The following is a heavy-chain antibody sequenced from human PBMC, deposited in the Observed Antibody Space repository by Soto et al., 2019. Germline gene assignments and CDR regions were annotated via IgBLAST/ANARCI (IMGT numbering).Heavy chain of an antibody. J-gene: IGHJ6*02. V-gene: IGHV1-2*04. Sequence: ASVKVSCKASGYTFTGYYMHWVRQAPGQGLEWMGWINPNSGGTNYAQKFQGWVTMTRDTSISTAYMELSRLRSDDTAVYYCAGQIGGGSFNSYYYYYGLDVWGQGTTVTVSS. D-gene: IGHD2-15*01. CDR1: GYTFTGYY. CDR2: INPNSGGT. CDR3: AGQIGGGSFNSYYYYYGLDV.